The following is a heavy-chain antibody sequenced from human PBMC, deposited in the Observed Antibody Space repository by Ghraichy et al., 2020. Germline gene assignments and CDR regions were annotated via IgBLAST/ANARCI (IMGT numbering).Heavy chain of an antibody. CDR2: ISYDGSNK. Sequence: GGSLRLSCAASGFTFSSYGMHWVRQAPGKGLEWVAVISYDGSNKYYADSVKGRFTISRDNSKNTLYLQMNSLRAEDTAVYYCAKDQGGQQQLVPLGYWGQGTLVTVSS. D-gene: IGHD6-13*01. CDR1: GFTFSSYG. V-gene: IGHV3-30*18. J-gene: IGHJ4*02. CDR3: AKDQGGQQQLVPLGY.